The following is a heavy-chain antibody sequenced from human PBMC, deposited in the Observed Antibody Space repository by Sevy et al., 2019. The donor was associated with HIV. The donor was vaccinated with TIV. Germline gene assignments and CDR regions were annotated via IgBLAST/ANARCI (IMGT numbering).Heavy chain of an antibody. J-gene: IGHJ4*02. Sequence: SETLSLTCAVYGGSFSGYYWSWIRQPPGKGLEWIGEINLSGSTNYNPSLKSRVTISVDTSKNQFSLKLSSVTAADTAVYYCARGTGDSSGYYYFDYWGQGTLVTVSS. D-gene: IGHD3-22*01. CDR3: ARGTGDSSGYYYFDY. V-gene: IGHV4-34*01. CDR2: INLSGST. CDR1: GGSFSGYY.